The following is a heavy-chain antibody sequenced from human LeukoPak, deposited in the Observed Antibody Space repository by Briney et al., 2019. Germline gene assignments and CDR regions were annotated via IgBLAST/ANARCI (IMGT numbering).Heavy chain of an antibody. CDR3: ARVLAKYSYGPLEGVY. Sequence: ASVMVSCKASGYTFTSYGISWVRQAPGQGLEWMGWISAYNGNTNYAQKLQGRVTMTTDTSTSTAYMELRSLRSDDTAVYYCARVLAKYSYGPLEGVYWGQGTLVTVSS. V-gene: IGHV1-18*04. J-gene: IGHJ4*02. D-gene: IGHD5-18*01. CDR1: GYTFTSYG. CDR2: ISAYNGNT.